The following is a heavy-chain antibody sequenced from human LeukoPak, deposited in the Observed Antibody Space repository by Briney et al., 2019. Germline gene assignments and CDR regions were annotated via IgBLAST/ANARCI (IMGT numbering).Heavy chain of an antibody. V-gene: IGHV3-74*01. CDR1: GFTFSSYW. CDR3: AREPPYYDSSGLYYYYGMDV. CDR2: IDSDGSST. J-gene: IGHJ6*02. D-gene: IGHD3-22*01. Sequence: GGSLRLSCAASGFTFSSYWMHWVRQAPGKGLVWVSRIDSDGSSTSYADSVKGRFTTSRDNAKNTLYLQMNSLRAEDTAVYYCAREPPYYDSSGLYYYYGMDVWGQGTTVTVSS.